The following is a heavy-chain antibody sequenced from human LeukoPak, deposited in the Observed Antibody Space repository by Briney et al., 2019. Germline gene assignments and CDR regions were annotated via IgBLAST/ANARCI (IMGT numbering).Heavy chain of an antibody. D-gene: IGHD2-8*01. J-gene: IGHJ4*02. V-gene: IGHV4-34*01. CDR3: ANLGYCTNGVCSPFED. Sequence: SETLSLTCAVYGGSFSGYYWSWIRQPPGKGLEWIGEINHSGSTNYNPSLKSRVTISVDTSKNRFSLKLSSVTAADTAVYYCANLGYCTNGVCSPFEDWGQGTLVTVSS. CDR1: GGSFSGYY. CDR2: INHSGST.